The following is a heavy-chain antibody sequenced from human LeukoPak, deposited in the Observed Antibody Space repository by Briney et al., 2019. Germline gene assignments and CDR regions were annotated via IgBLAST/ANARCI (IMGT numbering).Heavy chain of an antibody. J-gene: IGHJ6*03. V-gene: IGHV5-51*01. Sequence: GESLKISCKGPGYSFTSYWIGWVRQMPGKALGWLGTIYPGDSDTRYSPSFQGQVTISADKSISTAYLQWSSLKASDTAMYHCARLQWELLSYYYMDVWGKGTTVTVSS. D-gene: IGHD1-26*01. CDR3: ARLQWELLSYYYMDV. CDR1: GYSFTSYW. CDR2: IYPGDSDT.